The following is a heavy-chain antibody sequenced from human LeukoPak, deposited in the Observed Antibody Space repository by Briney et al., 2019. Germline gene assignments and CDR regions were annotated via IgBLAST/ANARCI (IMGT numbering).Heavy chain of an antibody. CDR3: AGTYSSSSLYYYYGMDV. J-gene: IGHJ6*02. V-gene: IGHV4-59*01. Sequence: GSLRLSCAASGFTFSNAWMSWVRQAPGKGLEWIGYIYYSGSTNYNPSLKSRVTISVNTSKNQFSLRLSSVTAADTAMYYCAGTYSSSSLYYYYGMDVWGQGTTVTVSS. CDR1: GFTFSNAW. D-gene: IGHD6-6*01. CDR2: IYYSGST.